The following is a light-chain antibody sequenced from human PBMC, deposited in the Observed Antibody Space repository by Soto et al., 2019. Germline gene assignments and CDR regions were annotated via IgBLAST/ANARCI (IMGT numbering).Light chain of an antibody. J-gene: IGKJ5*01. Sequence: EIVMPQSPATLSVSPGASATLSCRASQSVSSDLAWYPQKPGQAPRLLIYYTSTRATGFPARFSGGGSGTEFTLTISSLEPEDFAVYYCQQRSSWPLSITFGQGTRLEIK. CDR2: YTS. CDR3: QQRSSWPLSIT. V-gene: IGKV3-11*01. CDR1: QSVSSD.